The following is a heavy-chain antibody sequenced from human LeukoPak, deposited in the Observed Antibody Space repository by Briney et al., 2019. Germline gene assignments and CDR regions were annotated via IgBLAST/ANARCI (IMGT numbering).Heavy chain of an antibody. D-gene: IGHD5-12*01. J-gene: IGHJ4*02. V-gene: IGHV3-53*01. CDR2: IYSGGST. Sequence: GGSLRLSCAASGFTVSSNYMSWVRQAPGKGLEWVSVIYSGGSTYYADSVKGRFTISRDNSKNTLYLQMNSLRAEDTAVYYCARSFNSGGYDSSPFDYWGQGTLVTVSS. CDR1: GFTVSSNY. CDR3: ARSFNSGGYDSSPFDY.